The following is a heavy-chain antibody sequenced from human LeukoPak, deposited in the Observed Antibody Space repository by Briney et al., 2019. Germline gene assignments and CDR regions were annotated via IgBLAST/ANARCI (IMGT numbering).Heavy chain of an antibody. CDR2: ISPGGNTI. D-gene: IGHD6-19*01. CDR3: AAGRDIAVAGPGGYFDY. V-gene: IGHV3-11*01. Sequence: GASLRLSCAASGFTFSDYHMNWIRQAPGKGLEWVSYISPGGNTIYFADSVNGRFTLSRGSARNSLSLQMNSLTAEDTAVYYCAAGRDIAVAGPGGYFDYWGRGTLVTVSS. J-gene: IGHJ4*02. CDR1: GFTFSDYH.